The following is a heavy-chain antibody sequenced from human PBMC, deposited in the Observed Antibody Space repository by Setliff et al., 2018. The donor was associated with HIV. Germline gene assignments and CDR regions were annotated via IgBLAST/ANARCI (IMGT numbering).Heavy chain of an antibody. V-gene: IGHV3-30*03. CDR3: ARDGIAARWALDY. Sequence: GGSLRLSCAASGFTFSSYGMNWVRQAPGKGLEWVAVMSYDGSPIYYADSVKGRFTISRDNAKNSLYLQMNSLRVEDTAVYYCARDGIAARWALDYWGQGIVVTVSS. CDR2: MSYDGSPI. CDR1: GFTFSSYG. J-gene: IGHJ4*02. D-gene: IGHD6-6*01.